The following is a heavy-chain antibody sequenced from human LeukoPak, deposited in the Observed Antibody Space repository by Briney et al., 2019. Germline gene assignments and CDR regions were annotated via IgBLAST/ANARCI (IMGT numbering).Heavy chain of an antibody. J-gene: IGHJ4*02. D-gene: IGHD5-24*01. CDR3: ARGRRREAYRLSFGIFDY. V-gene: IGHV4-39*07. CDR1: GASISSSNYY. CDR2: IYSSGNT. Sequence: PSETLSLTCAVSGASISSSNYYWGWVRQSPGKGLEWIGNIYSSGNTYYNASLKSRVTMYIDTSKNQFSLKLSSVTAADTAVYDCARGRRREAYRLSFGIFDYWGQGTLVTVSS.